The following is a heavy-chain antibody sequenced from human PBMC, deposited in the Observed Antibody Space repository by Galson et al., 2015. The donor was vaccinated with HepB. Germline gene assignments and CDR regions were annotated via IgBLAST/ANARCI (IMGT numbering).Heavy chain of an antibody. V-gene: IGHV4-59*12. CDR3: AGVVIAPYAFDI. CDR2: IYYSGST. CDR1: GGSISSYY. D-gene: IGHD2-21*01. J-gene: IGHJ3*02. Sequence: ETLSLTCTVSGGSISSYYWSWIRQPPGKGLEWIGYIYYSGSTNYDPSLKSRVTISVDTSKNQFSLKLSSVTAADTAVYYCAGVVIAPYAFDIWGQGTMVTVSS.